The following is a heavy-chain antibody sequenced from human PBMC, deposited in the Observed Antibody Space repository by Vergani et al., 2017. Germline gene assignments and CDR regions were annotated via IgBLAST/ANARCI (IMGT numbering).Heavy chain of an antibody. CDR1: GFTFSSYA. CDR2: ISGSGGST. Sequence: EVQLLESGGGLVQPGGSLRLSCAASGFTFSSYAMSWVRQAPGKGLEWVSAISGSGGSTYYADSLKGRFTISRDNSKNTLYRQMNILRAEDTAVYYCAKDLAGLGYCSITSCLFVYWGQGTLVTVSS. V-gene: IGHV3-23*01. J-gene: IGHJ4*02. CDR3: AKDLAGLGYCSITSCLFVY. D-gene: IGHD2-2*01.